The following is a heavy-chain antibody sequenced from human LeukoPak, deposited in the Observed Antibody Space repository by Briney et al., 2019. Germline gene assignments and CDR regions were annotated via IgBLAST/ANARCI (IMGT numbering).Heavy chain of an antibody. CDR1: GFTFNNYG. CDR3: SKAYYVSGSSHFMDY. J-gene: IGHJ4*02. Sequence: PGGSLRLSCAASGFTFNNYGMSWVRQAPGKGLEWVSAISGSGGSTYYADSVKGRFTISRDNSKNTLYLQMNSLRAEDTALYYCSKAYYVSGSSHFMDYWGQGTLVTVSS. CDR2: ISGSGGST. D-gene: IGHD3-10*01. V-gene: IGHV3-23*01.